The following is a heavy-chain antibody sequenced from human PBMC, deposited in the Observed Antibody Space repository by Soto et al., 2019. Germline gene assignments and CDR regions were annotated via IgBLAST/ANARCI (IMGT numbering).Heavy chain of an antibody. D-gene: IGHD5-18*01. Sequence: SLRLSCAASGFTFSSYSMNWVRQAPGKGLEWVSSISSSSSYIYYADSVKGRFTISRDNAKNSLYLQMNSLRAEDTAVYYCARDPLGYSYGYGLGYWGQGTLVTVSS. CDR1: GFTFSSYS. V-gene: IGHV3-21*01. J-gene: IGHJ4*02. CDR2: ISSSSSYI. CDR3: ARDPLGYSYGYGLGY.